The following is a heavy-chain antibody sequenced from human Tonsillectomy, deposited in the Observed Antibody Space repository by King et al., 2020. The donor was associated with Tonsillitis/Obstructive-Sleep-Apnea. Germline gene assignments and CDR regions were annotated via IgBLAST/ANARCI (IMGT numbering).Heavy chain of an antibody. V-gene: IGHV1-3*01. CDR3: AREVGDGSGSYPARYYYMDV. J-gene: IGHJ6*03. D-gene: IGHD3-10*01. CDR2: INAGHGHT. CDR1: GYTFTSYA. Sequence: QLVLSGAEVKKPGASVKVSCKASGYTFTSYAMHLVRQAPGQRFDWMGWINAGHGHTKNSQKFQGRVTITRYTSASTAYMELSSLRSEDTAVYYCAREVGDGSGSYPARYYYMDVWGKGTTVTVSS.